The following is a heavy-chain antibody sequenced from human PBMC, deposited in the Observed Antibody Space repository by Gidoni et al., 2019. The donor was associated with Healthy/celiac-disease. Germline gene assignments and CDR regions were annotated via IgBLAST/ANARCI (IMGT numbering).Heavy chain of an antibody. CDR3: DRMVSRCWFDP. CDR1: GGPISSGDYY. J-gene: IGHJ5*02. D-gene: IGHD2-8*01. Sequence: QVQLQQSGLGLVKLSPPLPLTCTVPGGPISSGDYYWSWIRQPPGKGLEWIGYIYYSGSTYYNPSLKSRVTISVDTSKNQFSLKLSSVTAEDTAVYYCDRMVSRCWFDPWGQGTLVTVSS. V-gene: IGHV4-30-4*01. CDR2: IYYSGST.